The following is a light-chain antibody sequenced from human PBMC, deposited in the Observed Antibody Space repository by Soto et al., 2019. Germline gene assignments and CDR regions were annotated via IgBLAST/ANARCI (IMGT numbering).Light chain of an antibody. Sequence: DIQMTQSPSPLSASVGDRVTITFRASQSISSWLAWYQQKPGKAPKLLIYKASSLESGVPSRFSGSGSGTEFTLTISSLQPDDFATYYCQQYNSYWTFGQGTKVDIK. CDR1: QSISSW. J-gene: IGKJ1*01. CDR2: KAS. CDR3: QQYNSYWT. V-gene: IGKV1-5*03.